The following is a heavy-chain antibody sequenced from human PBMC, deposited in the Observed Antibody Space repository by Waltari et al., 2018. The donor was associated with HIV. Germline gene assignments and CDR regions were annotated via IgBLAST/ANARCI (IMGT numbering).Heavy chain of an antibody. D-gene: IGHD6-13*01. CDR3: ARRQQLTD. CDR1: GSPFSRSG. J-gene: IGHJ4*02. Sequence: EVRLVESGGGWVPPGGPLRLSRATTGSPFSRSGLTWVRQAPGKGLEWVANIKEDGSEIHYVDSVKGRFTISRDNAKNSLYLQMNSLRAEDTAVYYCARRQQLTDWGQGTLVTVSS. CDR2: IKEDGSEI. V-gene: IGHV3-7*01.